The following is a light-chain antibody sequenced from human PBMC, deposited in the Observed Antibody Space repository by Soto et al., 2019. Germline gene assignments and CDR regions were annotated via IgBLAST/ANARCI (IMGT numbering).Light chain of an antibody. Sequence: QSVLTQPPSVSGAPGQRVTISCTGSSSNIGAGYDVHWYQQLPGTAPKLLIYGNSNRPSGVPDRFSGSKSGPSASQAITGLQAEDEADYYCQSYDSSLSGVVFGGGTKLTVL. J-gene: IGLJ2*01. CDR1: SSNIGAGYD. V-gene: IGLV1-40*01. CDR2: GNS. CDR3: QSYDSSLSGVV.